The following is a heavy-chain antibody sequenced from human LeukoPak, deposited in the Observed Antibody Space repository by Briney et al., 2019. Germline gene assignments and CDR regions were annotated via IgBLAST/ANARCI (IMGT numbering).Heavy chain of an antibody. Sequence: SETLSLTCTVSGGSISSYYWGWIRQPPGKGLEWIGYIYYSGSTNYNPSLKSRVTISVDTSKNQFSLKLSSVTAADTAVYYCAREGQYGDYARFDPWGQGTLVTVSS. CDR1: GGSISSYY. CDR2: IYYSGST. CDR3: AREGQYGDYARFDP. V-gene: IGHV4-59*01. D-gene: IGHD4-17*01. J-gene: IGHJ5*02.